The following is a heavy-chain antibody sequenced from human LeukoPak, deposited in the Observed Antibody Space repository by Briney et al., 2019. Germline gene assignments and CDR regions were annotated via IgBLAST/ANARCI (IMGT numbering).Heavy chain of an antibody. CDR2: TYNSGTT. Sequence: PGGSLRLSCAASGLTVSSNYMNWVRQAPGKGLERVSGTYNSGTTEYVDSVKGRFTISSDNSENTVHLQMNSLRAEDTAVYYCASSPGDFDILTGYFTTRFYGMDVWGQGTTVIVSS. J-gene: IGHJ6*02. V-gene: IGHV3-53*01. CDR3: ASSPGDFDILTGYFTTRFYGMDV. CDR1: GLTVSSNY. D-gene: IGHD3-9*01.